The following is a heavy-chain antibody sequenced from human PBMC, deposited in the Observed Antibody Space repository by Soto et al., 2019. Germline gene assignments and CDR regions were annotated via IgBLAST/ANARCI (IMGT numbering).Heavy chain of an antibody. J-gene: IGHJ4*02. Sequence: SETLSLTCAVSSASIGSEQRWSWVRQPPGKGLEWIGEIHHSGSTNNNPSLKSRVTMSVDKSKNQFSLNLSSVTAADTAVYYCARSFGWYAIDQWGQGTLVTVS. CDR2: IHHSGST. CDR1: SASIGSEQR. D-gene: IGHD6-19*01. CDR3: ARSFGWYAIDQ. V-gene: IGHV4-4*02.